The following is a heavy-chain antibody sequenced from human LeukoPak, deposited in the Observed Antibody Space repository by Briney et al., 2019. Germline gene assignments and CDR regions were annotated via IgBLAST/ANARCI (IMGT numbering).Heavy chain of an antibody. D-gene: IGHD3-22*01. CDR2: INPSGGST. CDR3: AREGENYYDSSGQPDY. CDR1: GDTDNTNP. J-gene: IGHJ4*02. Sequence: ASVKVSYKPSGDTDNTNPITWVGQARGQGLEWMGIINPSGGSTSYAQKLQGRVTTTRDTSTSTVYMELSSLRSEDTAVYYCAREGENYYDSSGQPDYWGQGTLVTVSS. V-gene: IGHV1-46*02.